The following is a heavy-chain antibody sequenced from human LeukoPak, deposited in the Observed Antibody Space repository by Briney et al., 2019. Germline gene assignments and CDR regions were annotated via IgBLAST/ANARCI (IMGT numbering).Heavy chain of an antibody. J-gene: IGHJ4*02. Sequence: GGSLRLSCAASGFTFSTYGMHWVRQAPGKGLEWVAFIRFEGINKYYADSVKGRFTISRDNSKNTLYLEMNSLRAEDTAVYYCARDSSGYYYENWGQGTLVTVSS. V-gene: IGHV3-30*02. CDR2: IRFEGINK. CDR3: ARDSSGYYYEN. D-gene: IGHD3-22*01. CDR1: GFTFSTYG.